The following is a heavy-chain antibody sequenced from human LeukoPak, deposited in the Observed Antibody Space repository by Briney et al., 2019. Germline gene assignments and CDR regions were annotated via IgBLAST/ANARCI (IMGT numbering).Heavy chain of an antibody. CDR2: IYYSGST. CDR3: ARVVSYYDSSGYHYYFDY. V-gene: IGHV4-59*01. CDR1: GGSIGSYY. Sequence: SETLSLTCTVSGGSIGSYYWSWIRQPPGKGLEWIGYIYYSGSTNYNPSLKSRVTISVDTSKNQFSLKLSSVTAADTAVYYCARVVSYYDSSGYHYYFDYWGQGTLVTVSS. J-gene: IGHJ4*02. D-gene: IGHD3-22*01.